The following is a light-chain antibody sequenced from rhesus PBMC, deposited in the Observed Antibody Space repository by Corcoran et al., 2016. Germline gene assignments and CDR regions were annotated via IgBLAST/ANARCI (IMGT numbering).Light chain of an antibody. V-gene: IGKV3-17*02. CDR3: QQASNWSWT. CDR1: QSVSSR. CDR2: GAS. Sequence: EIVMTQSPATLSLSPGERATLSCRASQSVSSRLAWYQQKPGQAPRLLIYGASSRVTGIPDRFRGSGAGTDFTLTSSSLEPEDVAVYFCQQASNWSWTFGQGTKVEIK. J-gene: IGKJ1*01.